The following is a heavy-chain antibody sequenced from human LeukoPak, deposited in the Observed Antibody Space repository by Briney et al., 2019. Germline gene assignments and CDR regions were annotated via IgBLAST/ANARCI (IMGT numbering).Heavy chain of an antibody. D-gene: IGHD3-10*01. J-gene: IGHJ4*02. Sequence: PGRSLRLSCADSGFTFSSYGMHCVRQAPGKGLEWVAVISYDGSDKYYTDSVKGRFTISRDNSMNTLYLQMNSLRADDTAVYYCAKDQGTLWADFDYWGQGTLVTVSS. CDR1: GFTFSSYG. CDR3: AKDQGTLWADFDY. CDR2: ISYDGSDK. V-gene: IGHV3-30*18.